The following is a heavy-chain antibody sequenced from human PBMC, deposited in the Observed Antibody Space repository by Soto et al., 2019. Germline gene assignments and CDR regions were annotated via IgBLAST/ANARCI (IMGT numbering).Heavy chain of an antibody. J-gene: IGHJ5*02. Sequence: GGSLRLSCAASGFTFSSYAMSWVRQARVKGLEWVSAISGSGGSTYYADSVKGRFTISRDNSKNTLYLQMNSLRAEDTAVYYCAKDRYSSSSPPFDPWGQGTLVTVSS. CDR1: GFTFSSYA. CDR3: AKDRYSSSSPPFDP. D-gene: IGHD6-13*01. V-gene: IGHV3-23*01. CDR2: ISGSGGST.